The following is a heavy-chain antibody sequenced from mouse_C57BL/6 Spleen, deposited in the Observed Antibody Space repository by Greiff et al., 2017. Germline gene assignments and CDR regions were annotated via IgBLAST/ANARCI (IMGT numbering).Heavy chain of an antibody. J-gene: IGHJ3*01. CDR2: ISSGSSTI. CDR3: ARSFYYYAMDY. CDR1: GFTFSDYG. Sequence: EVQLVESGGGLVKPGGSLKLSCAASGFTFSDYGMHWVRQAPEKGLAWVAYISSGSSTIYYADTVKGRFTISRDNAKNTLFLQMTSLRSEDTAMYYCARSFYYYAMDYWGQGTLVTVSA. V-gene: IGHV5-17*01. D-gene: IGHD1-1*02.